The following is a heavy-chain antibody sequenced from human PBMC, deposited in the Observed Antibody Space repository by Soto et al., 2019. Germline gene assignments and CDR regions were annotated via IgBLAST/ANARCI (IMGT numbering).Heavy chain of an antibody. CDR2: INVYNGNT. D-gene: IGHD2-2*01. Sequence: QVQLVQSGAEVKKPGASVKVSCKTSGYSFTSYSISWVRQAPGQGLEWMGWINVYNGNTKYAQNLQGRFTLTTXTSTSTAYMELRSLRSDDTAVYYCARDLAVGWFDPWGQGTLVTVSS. CDR3: ARDLAVGWFDP. V-gene: IGHV1-18*01. J-gene: IGHJ5*02. CDR1: GYSFTSYS.